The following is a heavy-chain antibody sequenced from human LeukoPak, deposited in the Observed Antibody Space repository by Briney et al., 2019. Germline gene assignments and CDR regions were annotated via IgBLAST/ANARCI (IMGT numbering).Heavy chain of an antibody. CDR1: GFTFSDYY. CDR3: ARDPAGTKSR. D-gene: IGHD6-19*01. Sequence: SGGSLRLSCAASGFTFSDYYMSWIRQAPGKGLEWVSSISSSSSYIYYADSVKGRFTISRDNAKNSLYLQMNSLRAEDTAVYYCARDPAGTKSRWGQGTLVTVSS. V-gene: IGHV3-11*06. J-gene: IGHJ4*02. CDR2: ISSSSSYI.